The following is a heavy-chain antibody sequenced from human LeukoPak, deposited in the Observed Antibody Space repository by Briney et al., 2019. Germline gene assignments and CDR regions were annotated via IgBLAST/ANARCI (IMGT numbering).Heavy chain of an antibody. J-gene: IGHJ4*02. V-gene: IGHV3-7*01. CDR1: GFTFSSYW. CDR3: ARVRALSERYFDY. D-gene: IGHD1-26*01. CDR2: IKQDGGEK. Sequence: GGSLRLSCAASGFTFSSYWMSWVRQAPGKGLEWVANIKQDGGEKYYVDSVKGRFTISRDNAKNSLYLQTNSLRAEDTAVYYCARVRALSERYFDYWGQGTLVTVSS.